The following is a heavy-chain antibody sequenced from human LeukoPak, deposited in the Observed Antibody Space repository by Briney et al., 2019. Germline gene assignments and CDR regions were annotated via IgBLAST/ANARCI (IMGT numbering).Heavy chain of an antibody. CDR3: ARRARDMITFGGVIVGGYFDY. CDR2: IYHSGST. J-gene: IGHJ4*02. CDR1: GGSISSSNW. Sequence: SETLSLTCAVSGGSISSSNWWSWVRQPPGKGLEWIGEIYHSGSTNYNPSLKSRVTISVDKSKNQFSLKLSSVTAADTAVYYCARRARDMITFGGVIVGGYFDYWGQGTLVTVSS. D-gene: IGHD3-16*02. V-gene: IGHV4-4*02.